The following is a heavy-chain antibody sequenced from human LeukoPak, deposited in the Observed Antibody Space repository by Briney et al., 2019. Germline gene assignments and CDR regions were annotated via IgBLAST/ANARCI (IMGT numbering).Heavy chain of an antibody. CDR2: IYTSGST. J-gene: IGHJ4*02. D-gene: IGHD2-2*01. Sequence: SETLSLTCTVSGDSISSYFWSWIRQPAGKGLEWIGRIYTSGSTNYNSSLKSRLTMSLDTSKNQFSLNLSSVTAADTAVYYCARVNGDCSSTSCRYYFDYWGQGTLVTVSS. CDR3: ARVNGDCSSTSCRYYFDY. V-gene: IGHV4-4*07. CDR1: GDSISSYF.